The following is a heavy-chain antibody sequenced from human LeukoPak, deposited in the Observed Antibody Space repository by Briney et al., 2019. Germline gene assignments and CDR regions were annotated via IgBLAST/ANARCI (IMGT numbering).Heavy chain of an antibody. Sequence: PSETLSLTCTVSGGSVSGTTYYWSWIRQPPGKGLEWIASINYSGSTYYNPSLKSRVTISVDTSENQLSLKLSSVTAADTAVYYCARYVVYGSGKYYFDYWGQGTLVTVSS. D-gene: IGHD3-10*01. CDR1: GGSVSGTTYY. CDR2: INYSGST. CDR3: ARYVVYGSGKYYFDY. V-gene: IGHV4-39*01. J-gene: IGHJ4*02.